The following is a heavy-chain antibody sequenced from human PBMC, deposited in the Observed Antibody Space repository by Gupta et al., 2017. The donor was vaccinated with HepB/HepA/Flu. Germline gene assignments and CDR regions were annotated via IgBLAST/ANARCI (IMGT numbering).Heavy chain of an antibody. J-gene: IGHJ4*02. CDR2: IYSGGST. CDR3: ARESRLNYFDY. D-gene: IGHD2-8*01. Sequence: EVQLVESGGGLVQPGGSLRLSCAASGFTVRSNYLSWVRQAPGKGLEWVSVIYSGGSTYYADSVKGRFTISRDNSKNTLYLQMNSLRAEDTAVYYCARESRLNYFDYWGQGTLVTVSS. CDR1: GFTVRSNY. V-gene: IGHV3-66*01.